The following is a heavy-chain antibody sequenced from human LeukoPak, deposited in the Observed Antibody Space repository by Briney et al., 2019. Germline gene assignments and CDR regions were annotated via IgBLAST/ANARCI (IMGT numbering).Heavy chain of an antibody. V-gene: IGHV3-21*01. CDR3: ARDLLKPGMAPAGPQYYFDS. D-gene: IGHD6-25*01. J-gene: IGHJ4*02. Sequence: GGSLRLSCAASGFTFSSYGMHWVRQAPGKGLEWVSSISSSSSYIYYADSVKGRFTISRDNAKNSLYLQMNSLRAEDTAVYYCARDLLKPGMAPAGPQYYFDSGGQGTLVTVS. CDR1: GFTFSSYG. CDR2: ISSSSSYI.